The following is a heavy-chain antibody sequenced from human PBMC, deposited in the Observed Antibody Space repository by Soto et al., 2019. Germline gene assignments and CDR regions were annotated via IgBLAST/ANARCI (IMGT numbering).Heavy chain of an antibody. J-gene: IGHJ5*02. D-gene: IGHD3-9*01. Sequence: GESLKISCAASGFTFSSYAMSWVRQAPGKGLEWVSAISGSGGSTYYADSVKGRFTISRDNSKNTLYLQMNSLRAEDTAVYYCAKDPNVLRYFDWPAWGQGTLVTVSS. V-gene: IGHV3-23*01. CDR2: ISGSGGST. CDR3: AKDPNVLRYFDWPA. CDR1: GFTFSSYA.